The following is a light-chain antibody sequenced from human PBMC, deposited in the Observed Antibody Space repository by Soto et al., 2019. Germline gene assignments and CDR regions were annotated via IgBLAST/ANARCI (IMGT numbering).Light chain of an antibody. V-gene: IGLV2-8*01. J-gene: IGLJ2*01. CDR2: EVS. Sequence: QSVLTQPPSASGSPGQSVTISCTGTSSDVGGYNYVSWYQQHPGKAPKLMIYEVSKRPSGVPDRLSGSKSGNTASLTVSGLQAEDEADYYCSSYAGSNNFGVFGGGTKLTVL. CDR3: SSYAGSNNFGV. CDR1: SSDVGGYNY.